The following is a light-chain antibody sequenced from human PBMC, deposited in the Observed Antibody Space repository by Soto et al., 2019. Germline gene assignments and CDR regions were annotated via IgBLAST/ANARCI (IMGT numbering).Light chain of an antibody. CDR1: QSVSSS. Sequence: EIMMTQSPATLSVSPGERATLSCRASQSVSSSLAWYQQKPGQAPRLLIYGASTRATGIPARFSGSGSGTEFTLTISSLQPDDFATYYCQQYDTYWTFGQGTKVDNK. CDR3: QQYDTYWT. V-gene: IGKV3-15*01. CDR2: GAS. J-gene: IGKJ1*01.